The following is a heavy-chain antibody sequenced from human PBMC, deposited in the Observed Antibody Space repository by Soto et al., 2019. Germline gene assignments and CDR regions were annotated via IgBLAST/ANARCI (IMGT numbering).Heavy chain of an antibody. J-gene: IGHJ6*02. CDR3: ARGFFGDGSGNYYYYGMDV. CDR2: IYYSGST. D-gene: IGHD3-10*01. CDR1: GGSISSSSYY. Sequence: SETLSLTCTVSGGSISSSSYYWGWIRQPPGKGLEWIGSIYYSGSTYYNPSLESRVTISVDTSKNQFSLKLSSVTAADTAVYYCARGFFGDGSGNYYYYGMDVWGQGTTVTVSS. V-gene: IGHV4-39*01.